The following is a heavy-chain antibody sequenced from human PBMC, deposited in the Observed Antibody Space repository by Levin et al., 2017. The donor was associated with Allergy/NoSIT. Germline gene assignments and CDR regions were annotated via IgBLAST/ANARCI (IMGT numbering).Heavy chain of an antibody. V-gene: IGHV4-39*02. J-gene: IGHJ6*02. CDR2: AYYTGGT. Sequence: SETLSLTCTVSDGSISSTSHYWGWIRQPPGKGLEWIGSAYYTGGTFYNPSLKSRVTMSVDTSKNQFSLKLSSVTAADTALYYCAREPYYDYVMDVWGQGTTVTVSS. CDR1: DGSISSTSHY. CDR3: AREPYYDYVMDV.